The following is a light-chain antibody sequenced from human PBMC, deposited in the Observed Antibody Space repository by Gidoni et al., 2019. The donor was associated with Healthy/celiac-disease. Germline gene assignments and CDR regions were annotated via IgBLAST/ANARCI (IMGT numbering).Light chain of an antibody. CDR1: QSLLHSNGYNY. J-gene: IGKJ4*01. Sequence: DIVMTQSPLSLPVTPGEPASISCRSSQSLLHSNGYNYLDWYLQKPGQSPQLLIYLGSNRASGVPDRFSGSGSGTDFTLKISRVEAEDVGLYYCMQALQTPLTFXGXTKVEIK. CDR3: MQALQTPLT. V-gene: IGKV2-28*01. CDR2: LGS.